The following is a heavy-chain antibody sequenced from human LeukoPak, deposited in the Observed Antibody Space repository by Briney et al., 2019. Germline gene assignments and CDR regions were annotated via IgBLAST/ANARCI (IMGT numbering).Heavy chain of an antibody. Sequence: PGGSLRLSCAASGFTFSDYYMSWIRQAPGKGLEWVSYISSSSSYTNYADSVKGRFTISRDNAKNSLYLQMNSLRSEDTAVYYCAAGRPYYDFWSGYSAQADYWGQGTLVTVSS. D-gene: IGHD3-3*01. J-gene: IGHJ4*02. CDR2: ISSSSSYT. CDR1: GFTFSDYY. CDR3: AAGRPYYDFWSGYSAQADY. V-gene: IGHV3-11*03.